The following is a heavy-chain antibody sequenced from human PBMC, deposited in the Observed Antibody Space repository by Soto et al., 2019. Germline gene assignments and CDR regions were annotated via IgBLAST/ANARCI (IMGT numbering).Heavy chain of an antibody. D-gene: IGHD3-10*01. CDR3: ARGRLLWFGEPTRNNWFDP. Sequence: ASVKVSCKASGYTFTSYDINWVRQATGQGLEWMGRMNPNSGNTGYAQKFQGRVTMTRNTSISTAYMELSSLRSEDTAVYYCARGRLLWFGEPTRNNWFDPWGHGTLVTVSS. V-gene: IGHV1-8*01. CDR2: MNPNSGNT. J-gene: IGHJ5*02. CDR1: GYTFTSYD.